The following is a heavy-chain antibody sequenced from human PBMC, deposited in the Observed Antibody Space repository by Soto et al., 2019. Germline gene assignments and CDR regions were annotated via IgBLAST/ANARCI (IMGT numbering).Heavy chain of an antibody. CDR3: ARGGRYFDWLLLGNWFDP. CDR2: INHSGST. J-gene: IGHJ5*02. CDR1: GGSFSGYY. Sequence: ASETLSLTCAVYGGSFSGYYWSWIRQPPGKGLEWIGEINHSGSTNYNPSLKSRVTISVDTSKNQFSLKLSSVTAADTAVYYCARGGRYFDWLLLGNWFDPWGQGNLVTVSS. V-gene: IGHV4-34*01. D-gene: IGHD3-9*01.